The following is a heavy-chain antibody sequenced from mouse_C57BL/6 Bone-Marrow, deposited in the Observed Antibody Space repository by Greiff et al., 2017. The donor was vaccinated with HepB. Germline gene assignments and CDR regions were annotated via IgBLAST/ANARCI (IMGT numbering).Heavy chain of an antibody. V-gene: IGHV1-61*01. Sequence: QVQLQQPGAELVGPGSSVKLSCKASGYTFPSYWMDWVKQRPGQGLEWIGNLYPSDSETHYNQKFKDKATLTVDKSSSTAYMQLSSLTSEDSAVYYCASNYYFDYWGQGTTLTVSS. CDR1: GYTFPSYW. J-gene: IGHJ2*01. CDR3: ASNYYFDY. D-gene: IGHD1-3*01. CDR2: LYPSDSET.